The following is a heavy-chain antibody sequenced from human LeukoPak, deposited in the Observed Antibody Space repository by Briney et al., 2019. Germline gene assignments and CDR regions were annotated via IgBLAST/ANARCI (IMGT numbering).Heavy chain of an antibody. CDR1: GYTFTSYG. J-gene: IGHJ5*02. Sequence: ASVKVSCKASGYTFTSYGISWVRQAPGQGLEWMGWISAYNGNTNYAQKLQGRVTMTTDTSTSTAYMELRSLRSDDTAVYYCARVDYYGSGSLTNWFDPWGQGTLVTVSP. CDR2: ISAYNGNT. D-gene: IGHD3-10*01. CDR3: ARVDYYGSGSLTNWFDP. V-gene: IGHV1-18*01.